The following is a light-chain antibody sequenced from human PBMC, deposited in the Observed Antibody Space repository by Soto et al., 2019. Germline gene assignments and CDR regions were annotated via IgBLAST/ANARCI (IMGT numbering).Light chain of an antibody. V-gene: IGKV3-15*01. CDR2: DAS. CDR1: QSVGSC. J-gene: IGKJ1*01. Sequence: SPATLATLFCRASQSVGSCLAWYQQQPGQAPRLLINDASARPHGVPARFSGSGSGTKFTLSIASLEPDDFATYYCQQYDTFSATFGPGTKVDIK. CDR3: QQYDTFSAT.